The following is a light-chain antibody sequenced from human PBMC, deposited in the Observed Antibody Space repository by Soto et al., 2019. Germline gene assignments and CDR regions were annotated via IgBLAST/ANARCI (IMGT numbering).Light chain of an antibody. V-gene: IGKV3-20*01. CDR2: GAS. J-gene: IGKJ4*01. CDR1: QSVSSSY. Sequence: EIVLTQSPGTLSLSPGGRATLSCRVSQSVSSSYLAWYQQKPGQAPRLLIYGASSRATGIPDRFSGSGSGTDFTLTISRLEPEDFAVYYCQQYGSSPLTFGGGTKVDI. CDR3: QQYGSSPLT.